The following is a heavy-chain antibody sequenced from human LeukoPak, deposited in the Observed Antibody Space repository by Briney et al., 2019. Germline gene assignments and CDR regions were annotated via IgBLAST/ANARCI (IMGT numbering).Heavy chain of an antibody. D-gene: IGHD4-17*01. Sequence: SETLSLTCTVSGGSISSSFYYWGWIRQPPGKGLEWIGSIYHSGSTYYNPSLKSRVTISVDTSRNQFSLNLSSVTAADTAEYYCARHYGPWGQGTLVAVSS. CDR2: IYHSGST. V-gene: IGHV4-39*01. J-gene: IGHJ5*02. CDR3: ARHYGP. CDR1: GGSISSSFYY.